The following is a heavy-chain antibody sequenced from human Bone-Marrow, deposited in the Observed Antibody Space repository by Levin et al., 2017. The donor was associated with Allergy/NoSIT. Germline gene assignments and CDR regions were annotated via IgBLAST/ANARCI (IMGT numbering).Heavy chain of an antibody. D-gene: IGHD5-12*01. J-gene: IGHJ3*02. CDR1: GFNFIGYI. V-gene: IGHV3-23*01. Sequence: GGSLRLSCAASGFNFIGYIMSWVRQAPGRGLEWVSAVVTSGGTTLYADSVKGRFTISRDNSKNTLYLQMNSLRAEDTAVYFCANLATIRGGHGVLDIWGQGTMVTVSS. CDR3: ANLATIRGGHGVLDI. CDR2: VVTSGGTT.